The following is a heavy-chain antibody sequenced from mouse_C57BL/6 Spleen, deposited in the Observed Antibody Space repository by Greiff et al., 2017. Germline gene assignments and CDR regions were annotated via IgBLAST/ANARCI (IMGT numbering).Heavy chain of an antibody. CDR2: IDPSDSYT. Sequence: VQLQQPGAELVRPGTSVKLSCKASGYTFTSYWMHWVKQRPGQGLEWIGVIDPSDSYTNYNQKFKGKATLTVDTSSSTAYMPLSSLTSEDSAVYYCARRAMDYWGQGTSVTVSS. J-gene: IGHJ4*01. CDR1: GYTFTSYW. V-gene: IGHV1-59*01. CDR3: ARRAMDY.